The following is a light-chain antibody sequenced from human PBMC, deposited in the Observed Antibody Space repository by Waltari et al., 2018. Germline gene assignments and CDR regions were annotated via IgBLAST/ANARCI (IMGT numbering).Light chain of an antibody. CDR3: ATWDNSLSGYV. CDR2: RNN. V-gene: IGLV10-54*04. J-gene: IGLJ1*01. CDR1: SNNVGKDG. Sequence: QAGLTQPPSVSKALRQTATLTCTGNSNNVGKDGAAWLQQHQGHPPKLLSYRNNQRPSGISERFSASTSGNTASLTITGLQPEDEADYYCATWDNSLSGYVFGAGTKVTVL.